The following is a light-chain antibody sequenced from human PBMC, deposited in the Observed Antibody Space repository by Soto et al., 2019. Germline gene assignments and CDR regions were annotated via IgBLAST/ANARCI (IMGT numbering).Light chain of an antibody. V-gene: IGKV1-39*01. CDR1: QRISSY. Sequence: PLMPYTSPLXXSVGXRVTXTSXASQRISSYLNWYQQKPGKAPKLPIYAASILKSGVPSRFSGSGSGTDFTLTISSLQPEDFAPYYCHQSYSRPLTFGGGTKVDIK. J-gene: IGKJ4*01. CDR2: AAS. CDR3: HQSYSRPLT.